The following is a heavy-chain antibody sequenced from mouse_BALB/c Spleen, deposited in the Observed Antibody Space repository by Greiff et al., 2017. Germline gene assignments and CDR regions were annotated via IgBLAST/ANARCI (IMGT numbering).Heavy chain of an antibody. Sequence: VQVVESGAELVKPGASVKLSCKASGYTFTSYYMYWVKQRPGQGLEWIGEINPSNGGTNFNEKFKSKATLTVDKSSSTAYMQLSSLTSEDSAVYYCTRDGNYGWFAYWGQGTLVTVSA. D-gene: IGHD2-1*01. J-gene: IGHJ3*01. V-gene: IGHV1S81*02. CDR3: TRDGNYGWFAY. CDR1: GYTFTSYY. CDR2: INPSNGGT.